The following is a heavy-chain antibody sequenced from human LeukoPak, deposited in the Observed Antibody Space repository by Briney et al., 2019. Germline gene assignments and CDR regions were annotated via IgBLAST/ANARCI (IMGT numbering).Heavy chain of an antibody. J-gene: IGHJ4*02. Sequence: GESLKISCKGSGYSFTSYWIGWVRQMPGKGLEWMGIIYPGDSDTRYSPSFQGQVTISADKSISTAYLQWSSLKASDTAMYYCARGFCGSTSCYTFVDYWGQGTLVTVSS. V-gene: IGHV5-51*01. CDR2: IYPGDSDT. CDR3: ARGFCGSTSCYTFVDY. CDR1: GYSFTSYW. D-gene: IGHD2-2*02.